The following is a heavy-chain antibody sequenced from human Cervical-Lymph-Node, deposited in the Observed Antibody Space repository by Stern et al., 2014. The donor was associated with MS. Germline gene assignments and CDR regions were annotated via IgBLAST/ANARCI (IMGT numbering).Heavy chain of an antibody. Sequence: QLQLQESGSGVVRPSQTLSLTCAVSGGSVNYGGYSWSWVRQPPGKGLEWIGYIYHDESTYYNPSLKSRVTISLDRSRHQFSLKLRSMTAADTAVYYCARGFLAYCGGDCQFGIGDAFRAWGHGTMVTVFS. J-gene: IGHJ3*01. CDR2: IYHDEST. V-gene: IGHV4-30-2*01. CDR1: GGSVNYGGYS. D-gene: IGHD2-21*02. CDR3: ARGFLAYCGGDCQFGIGDAFRA.